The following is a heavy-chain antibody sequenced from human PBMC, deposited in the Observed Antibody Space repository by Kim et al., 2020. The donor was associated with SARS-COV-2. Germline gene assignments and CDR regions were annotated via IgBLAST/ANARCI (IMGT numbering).Heavy chain of an antibody. CDR2: IKSKTDGGTT. CDR1: GFTFSNAW. Sequence: GGSLRLSCAASGFTFSNAWMSWVRQAPGKGLEWVGRIKSKTDGGTTDYAAPVKGRFTISRDDSKNTLYLQMNSLKTEDTAVYYCTTDLGGGYRYCSGGSSGACLLLYYYYYGMDVWGQGTTVTVSS. V-gene: IGHV3-15*01. CDR3: TTDLGGGYRYCSGGSSGACLLLYYYYYGMDV. J-gene: IGHJ6*02. D-gene: IGHD2-15*01.